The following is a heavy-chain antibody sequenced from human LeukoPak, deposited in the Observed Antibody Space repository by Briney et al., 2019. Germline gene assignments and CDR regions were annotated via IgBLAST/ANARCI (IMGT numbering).Heavy chain of an antibody. J-gene: IGHJ4*02. Sequence: GGSLRLSCTPSGFTVSSNSMTWVRQAPGKGLEWVSVIYTGGSTYYADSMKGRFTISRDTSRNTVYLQMNNLRGEDTAVYYCARDQATGWFYFDYWGQGTLVTVYS. V-gene: IGHV3-66*01. CDR2: IYTGGST. D-gene: IGHD6-19*01. CDR3: ARDQATGWFYFDY. CDR1: GFTVSSNS.